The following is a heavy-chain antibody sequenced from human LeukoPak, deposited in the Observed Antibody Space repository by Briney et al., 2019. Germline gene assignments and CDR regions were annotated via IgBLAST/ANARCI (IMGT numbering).Heavy chain of an antibody. V-gene: IGHV3-7*01. CDR2: INQGGGVK. CDR1: GFTFRSYW. CDR3: ARVGYSGWNLEY. J-gene: IGHJ4*02. Sequence: PGGSLRLSCAASGFTFRSYWMSWVRQAPGKGLEWVANINQGGGVKYYVDSVKGRFTISRDDAKNSLYVQMNSLRDEDTAVYYCARVGYSGWNLEYWGQGTLVTVSS. D-gene: IGHD5-12*01.